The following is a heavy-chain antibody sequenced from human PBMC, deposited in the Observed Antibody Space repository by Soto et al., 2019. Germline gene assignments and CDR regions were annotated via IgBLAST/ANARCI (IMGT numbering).Heavy chain of an antibody. CDR1: GGTFSSYA. J-gene: IGHJ6*02. CDR2: IIPVFGTA. Sequence: QVQLVQSGAEVKKPGSSVKVSCKASGGTFSSYAISWVRQAPGQGLEWMGGIIPVFGTANYGQKFQGRVTITADESTSTAYMELSSLRSEDTAVYYCARGGIAAAGTYQAIPDYGMDVWGQGTTVTVSS. D-gene: IGHD6-13*01. CDR3: ARGGIAAAGTYQAIPDYGMDV. V-gene: IGHV1-69*01.